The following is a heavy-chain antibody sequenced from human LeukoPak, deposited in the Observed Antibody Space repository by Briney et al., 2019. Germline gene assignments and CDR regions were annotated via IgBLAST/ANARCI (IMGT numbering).Heavy chain of an antibody. Sequence: GASVKVSCKASGYTFTGYYLHWGRQAPGQGLEWMGWINPNTGGTNYAQEFQGRVTMTRDTSISTAYMELSRLRSDDTAVYYCARYSRVASPSLGYWGQGTLVTVSS. CDR3: ARYSRVASPSLGY. CDR1: GYTFTGYY. V-gene: IGHV1-2*02. J-gene: IGHJ4*02. CDR2: INPNTGGT. D-gene: IGHD3-22*01.